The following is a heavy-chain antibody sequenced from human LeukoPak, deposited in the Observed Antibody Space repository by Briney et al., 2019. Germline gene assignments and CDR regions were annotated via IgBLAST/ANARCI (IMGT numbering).Heavy chain of an antibody. J-gene: IGHJ4*02. CDR3: ASGVRGVIIPTSFDY. CDR1: GGTFSSYA. D-gene: IGHD3-10*01. CDR2: IIPIFGTA. V-gene: IGHV1-69*01. Sequence: GSSVKVSGKASGGTFSSYAISWVGQAPGQGLEWMGGIIPIFGTANYAQKFQGRVTITADESTSTAYMELSSLRSEDTAVYYCASGVRGVIIPTSFDYWGQGTLVTVSS.